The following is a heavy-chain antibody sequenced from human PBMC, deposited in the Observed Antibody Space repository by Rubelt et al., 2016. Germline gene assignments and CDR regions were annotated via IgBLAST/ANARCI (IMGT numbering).Heavy chain of an antibody. CDR2: VSAYNGYT. V-gene: IGHV1-18*01. D-gene: IGHD4-17*01. Sequence: QVQLVQSGAEVKKPGASVKVSCKASGYTFPSYGISWVRQAPGQGLEWLGWVSAYNGYTNYAQKIQGQVTMATDDTTSTAYMKLRSLRSDATAVHYCARDPYGDRHHDSWGQGTLVTVSS. CDR3: ARDPYGDRHHDS. J-gene: IGHJ4*02. CDR1: GYTFPSYG.